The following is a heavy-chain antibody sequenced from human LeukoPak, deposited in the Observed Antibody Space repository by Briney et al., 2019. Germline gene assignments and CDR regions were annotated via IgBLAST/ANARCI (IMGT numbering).Heavy chain of an antibody. Sequence: GGSLRLSCAASGFTFSSYSMNWVRQAPGKGLEWVSSISSSSSYIYYADSVKGRFTISRDNAKNSLYLQMNSLRAEDTAVYYCAREGDGYYYYMDVWGKGTTVTVSS. CDR2: ISSSSSYI. J-gene: IGHJ6*03. CDR1: GFTFSSYS. V-gene: IGHV3-21*01. CDR3: AREGDGYYYYMDV. D-gene: IGHD2-21*01.